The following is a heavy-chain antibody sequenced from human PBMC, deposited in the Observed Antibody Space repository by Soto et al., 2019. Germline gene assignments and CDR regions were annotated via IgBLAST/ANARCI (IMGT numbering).Heavy chain of an antibody. J-gene: IGHJ4*02. CDR1: GGSICSGGYY. CDR2: IYYTGST. D-gene: IGHD6-25*01. Sequence: PSETLSLTCAVSGGSICSGGYYWSWIRQPPGKGLELIGYIYYTGSTNYNPSLKSRVTISVDTSKNLFSLRLSSVTAADTAVYYCARHQHQRSTYEYWGQGTLVTVS. V-gene: IGHV4-61*08. CDR3: ARHQHQRSTYEY.